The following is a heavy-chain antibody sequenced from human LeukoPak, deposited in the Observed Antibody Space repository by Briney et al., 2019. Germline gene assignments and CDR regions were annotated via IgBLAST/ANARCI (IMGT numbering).Heavy chain of an antibody. Sequence: SETLSLTCTVSSGSISTYYWSWIRQSPGKGLEWMGYIFHSGSTTYNPSLSSRLTISVDTSKNQFSLELRSVTAADTAVYYCARQGTSGSYLTGLDVRGQGTTVTVSS. CDR2: IFHSGST. CDR3: ARQGTSGSYLTGLDV. D-gene: IGHD3-22*01. J-gene: IGHJ6*02. CDR1: SGSISTYY. V-gene: IGHV4-59*08.